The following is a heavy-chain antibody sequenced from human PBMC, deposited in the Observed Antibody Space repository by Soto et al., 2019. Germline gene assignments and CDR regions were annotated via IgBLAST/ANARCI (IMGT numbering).Heavy chain of an antibody. J-gene: IGHJ6*02. CDR1: GFTFEDYA. CDR3: AKDTKLVPAASRGMDV. D-gene: IGHD2-2*01. Sequence: EVQLVESGGGLVQPGRSLRLSCAASGFTFEDYAMHWVRQAPGKGLEWVSGISWNSGSIGYADSVKGRFTISRDNAKNSLYLQMNSLRAEDTALYYCAKDTKLVPAASRGMDVWGQGTTVTVSS. CDR2: ISWNSGSI. V-gene: IGHV3-9*01.